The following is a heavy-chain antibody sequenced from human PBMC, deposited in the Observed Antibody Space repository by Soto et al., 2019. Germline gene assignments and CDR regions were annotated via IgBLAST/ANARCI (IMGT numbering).Heavy chain of an antibody. CDR3: ARAYSGRLPRRADYYYAMDV. CDR1: GFSFGNYD. Sequence: LRLSCAASGFSFGNYDLHWVRQATGKGLEWVSAIGAADDPYYTASVKGRFTVSRDNAQKSLYLQMNNLRVEDTAIYYCARAYSGRLPRRADYYYAMDVWGRGTTVTVSS. D-gene: IGHD2-15*01. J-gene: IGHJ6*02. V-gene: IGHV3-13*05. CDR2: IGAADDP.